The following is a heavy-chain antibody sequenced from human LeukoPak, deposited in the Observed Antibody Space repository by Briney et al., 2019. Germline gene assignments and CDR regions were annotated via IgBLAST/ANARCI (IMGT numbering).Heavy chain of an antibody. CDR1: GFSVRTTY. Sequence: GGSLRLSCAASGFSVRTTYMSWVRQAPGKGLEWVSAISGSGGSTYYADSVKGRFTISRDNSKNTLYLQMNSLRAEDTAVYYCAKAAVRGAITETSFDYWGQGTLVTVSS. J-gene: IGHJ4*02. V-gene: IGHV3-23*01. D-gene: IGHD3-10*01. CDR3: AKAAVRGAITETSFDY. CDR2: ISGSGGST.